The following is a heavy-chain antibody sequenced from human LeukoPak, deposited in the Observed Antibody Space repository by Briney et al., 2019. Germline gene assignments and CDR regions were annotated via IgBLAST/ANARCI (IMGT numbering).Heavy chain of an antibody. CDR1: GGSINGYF. CDR2: IYYAGST. D-gene: IGHD3-22*01. Sequence: PSETLSLTCTISGGSINGYFWSWIRQPPGQGLEWIGYIYYAGSTHYNPSLKSRVTISVDTSENQFSLKLSSVTAADTAVYYCARADYYDSSGLPDAFDIWGQGTMVTVSS. J-gene: IGHJ3*02. CDR3: ARADYYDSSGLPDAFDI. V-gene: IGHV4-59*01.